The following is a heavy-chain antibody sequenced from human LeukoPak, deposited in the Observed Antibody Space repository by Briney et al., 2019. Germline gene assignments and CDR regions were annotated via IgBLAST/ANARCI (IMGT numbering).Heavy chain of an antibody. CDR1: GFTFSSYA. CDR2: ISGSSSTT. Sequence: GGSLRLSCAASGFTFSSYAMSWVRQAPGKGLEWVSAISGSSSTTFYADSVKGRFTISRDNSMDTLFLQMNSLRAEDTAVYYCAKGMEWVVVPAALDVWGQGTTVTVSS. CDR3: AKGMEWVVVPAALDV. D-gene: IGHD2-2*01. V-gene: IGHV3-23*01. J-gene: IGHJ6*02.